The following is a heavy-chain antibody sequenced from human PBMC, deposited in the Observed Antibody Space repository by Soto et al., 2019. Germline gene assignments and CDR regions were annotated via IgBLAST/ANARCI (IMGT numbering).Heavy chain of an antibody. Sequence: GGSLRLSCAASGFTFSTFGMHWVRQAPGKGLEWVAVISFDGSNKFYPNSVKGRFTISRDNSKNTLYLQMNSLTAEDTALYYCAKGVGNGYNSYFDYWGQGTLVTVS. CDR1: GFTFSTFG. CDR3: AKGVGNGYNSYFDY. CDR2: ISFDGSNK. D-gene: IGHD5-12*01. J-gene: IGHJ4*02. V-gene: IGHV3-30*18.